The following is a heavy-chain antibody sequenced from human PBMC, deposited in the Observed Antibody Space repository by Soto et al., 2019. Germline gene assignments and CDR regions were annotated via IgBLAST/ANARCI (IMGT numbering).Heavy chain of an antibody. J-gene: IGHJ4*02. V-gene: IGHV5-51*01. CDR3: ARHSSRVRSRIFKYYDSSGYYFTIDY. CDR2: IYPGDSDT. Sequence: GESLKISCKGSGYSFTSYWIGWVRQMPGKGLEWMGIIYPGDSDTRYSPSFQGQVTISADKSISTAYLQWSSLKASDTAMYYCARHSSRVRSRIFKYYDSSGYYFTIDYWGQGTLVTVSS. D-gene: IGHD3-22*01. CDR1: GYSFTSYW.